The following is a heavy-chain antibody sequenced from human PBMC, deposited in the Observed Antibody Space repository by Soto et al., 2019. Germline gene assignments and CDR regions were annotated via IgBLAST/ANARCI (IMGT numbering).Heavy chain of an antibody. V-gene: IGHV3-23*01. D-gene: IGHD3-9*01. CDR3: AKGPEVTDFDWLLPGDY. J-gene: IGHJ4*02. CDR1: GFTFSSYA. CDR2: ISGSGGST. Sequence: TGGSLRLSCAASGFTFSSYAMSWVRQAPGKGLEWVSAISGSGGSTYYADSVKGRFTISRDNSKNTLYLQMNSLRAEDTAVYYCAKGPEVTDFDWLLPGDYWGQGTLVTVSS.